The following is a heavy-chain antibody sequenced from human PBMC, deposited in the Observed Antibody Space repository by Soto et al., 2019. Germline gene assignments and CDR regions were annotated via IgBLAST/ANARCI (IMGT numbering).Heavy chain of an antibody. CDR1: GYTFTSYG. Sequence: ASVKVSCKASGYTFTSYGISWVRQAPGQGLEWMGWISAYNGNTNYAQKLQGRVTMTTDTSTSTAYMELRSLRSDDTAVYYCARGRYDILTGYPRAFDIWGQGTIVTVSS. J-gene: IGHJ3*02. V-gene: IGHV1-18*04. D-gene: IGHD3-9*01. CDR2: ISAYNGNT. CDR3: ARGRYDILTGYPRAFDI.